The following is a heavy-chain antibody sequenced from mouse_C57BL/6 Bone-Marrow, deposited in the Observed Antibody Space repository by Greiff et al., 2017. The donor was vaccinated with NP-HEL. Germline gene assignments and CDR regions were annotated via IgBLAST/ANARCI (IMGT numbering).Heavy chain of an antibody. D-gene: IGHD1-1*01. CDR2: INPSNGGT. CDR1: GYTFTSYW. CDR3: AREEIFGSFITTPLRYFDV. V-gene: IGHV1-53*01. J-gene: IGHJ1*03. Sequence: QVHVKQPGTELVKPGASVKLSCKASGYTFTSYWMHWVKQRPGQGLEWIGNINPSNGGTNYNEKFKSKATLTVDKSSSTAYMQLSSLTSEDSAVSYCAREEIFGSFITTPLRYFDVWGTGTTVTVSS.